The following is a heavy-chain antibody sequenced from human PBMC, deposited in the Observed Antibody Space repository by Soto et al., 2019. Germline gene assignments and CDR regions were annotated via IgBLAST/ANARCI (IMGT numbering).Heavy chain of an antibody. CDR3: ASGYYYGSGSYYSYYYYGMDV. Sequence: QVQLVQSGAEVKKPGSSVKVSCKASGGTFSSYAISWVRQAPGQGLEWMGGIIPIFGTANYAQKSQGRVTITADESTGTAYMELSSLRSEDTAVYYCASGYYYGSGSYYSYYYYGMDVWGQGTTVTVSS. CDR1: GGTFSSYA. D-gene: IGHD3-10*01. CDR2: IIPIFGTA. V-gene: IGHV1-69*01. J-gene: IGHJ6*02.